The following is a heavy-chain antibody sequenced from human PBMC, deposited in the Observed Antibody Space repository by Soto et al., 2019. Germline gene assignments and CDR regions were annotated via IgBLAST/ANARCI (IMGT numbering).Heavy chain of an antibody. Sequence: SETLSLTCTVSGGSISSYYWSWIRQPPGKGLEWIGYIYYSGSTNYNPSLKSRVTISVDTSKNQFSLKLSSVTAADTAVYYCARSTYYYDSSGYPDDAFDIWGQGTMVS. CDR2: IYYSGST. D-gene: IGHD3-22*01. J-gene: IGHJ3*02. CDR1: GGSISSYY. V-gene: IGHV4-59*08. CDR3: ARSTYYYDSSGYPDDAFDI.